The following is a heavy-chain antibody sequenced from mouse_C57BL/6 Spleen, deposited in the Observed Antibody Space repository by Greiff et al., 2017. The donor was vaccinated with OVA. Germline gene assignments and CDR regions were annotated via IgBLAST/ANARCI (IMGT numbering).Heavy chain of an antibody. V-gene: IGHV2-6-1*01. CDR2: IWSDGST. CDR3: ARHRAITTVQENAMDY. D-gene: IGHD1-1*01. Sequence: VKLMESGPGLVAPSQSLSITCTVSGFSLTSYGVHWVRQPPGKGLEWLVVIWSDGSTTYNSALKSRLSISKDNSKSQVFLKMNSLQTDDTAMYYCARHRAITTVQENAMDYWGQGTSVTVSS. CDR1: GFSLTSYG. J-gene: IGHJ4*01.